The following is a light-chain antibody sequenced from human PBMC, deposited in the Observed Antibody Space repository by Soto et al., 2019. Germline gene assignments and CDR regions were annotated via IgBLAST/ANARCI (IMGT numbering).Light chain of an antibody. CDR3: QQSYSMPYT. Sequence: DIQMTQSPSSLSASVGDRVAITCRTSQSIANYLNWYQQKPGKAPNLLIYGASSLQSGVPSRFSGSGSGTDFTLTISSLQPEDFATYYCQQSYSMPYTFGRGTKLEIK. J-gene: IGKJ2*01. V-gene: IGKV1-39*01. CDR2: GAS. CDR1: QSIANY.